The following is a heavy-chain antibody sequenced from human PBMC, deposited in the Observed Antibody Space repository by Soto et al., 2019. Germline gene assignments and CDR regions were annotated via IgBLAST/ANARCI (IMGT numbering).Heavy chain of an antibody. CDR3: AKDPDISGWYQTDLDY. V-gene: IGHV3-23*01. Sequence: GVSLRLSCAASGFIFSSFAMSWVRQAPGKGLEWVSTISNNGGSTYSADSVKGRFTISRDNSKNTLYLQMNSLRAEDTAVYYCAKDPDISGWYQTDLDYWGQGTLVTVSS. D-gene: IGHD6-19*01. CDR2: ISNNGGST. J-gene: IGHJ4*02. CDR1: GFIFSSFA.